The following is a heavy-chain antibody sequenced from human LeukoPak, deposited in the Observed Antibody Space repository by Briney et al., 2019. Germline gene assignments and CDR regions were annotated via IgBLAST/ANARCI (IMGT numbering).Heavy chain of an antibody. CDR2: IYYSGST. Sequence: SETLSLTCTVSGGSISSGGYYWSWIRQHPGKGLEWIGYIYYSGSTNYNPSLKSRVTISVDTSKNQFSLKLSSVTAADTAVYYCARVGDGYNLINWGQGTLVTVSS. J-gene: IGHJ4*02. CDR3: ARVGDGYNLIN. CDR1: GGSISSGGYY. D-gene: IGHD5-24*01. V-gene: IGHV4-61*08.